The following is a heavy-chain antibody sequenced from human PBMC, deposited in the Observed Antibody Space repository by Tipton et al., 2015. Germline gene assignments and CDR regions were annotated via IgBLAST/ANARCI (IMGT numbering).Heavy chain of an antibody. Sequence: GLVKPSETLSLTCTVSGDSISSYYWSWIRQPPGKGLEWIGYIYFTGSTYYNPSLKSRVSISVDTSNNQFSLSVTAADTAVYYCARGTMGHAFDVWGQGTLVTASS. V-gene: IGHV4-4*09. J-gene: IGHJ3*01. CDR2: IYFTGST. CDR1: GDSISSYY. D-gene: IGHD4/OR15-4a*01. CDR3: ARGTMGHAFDV.